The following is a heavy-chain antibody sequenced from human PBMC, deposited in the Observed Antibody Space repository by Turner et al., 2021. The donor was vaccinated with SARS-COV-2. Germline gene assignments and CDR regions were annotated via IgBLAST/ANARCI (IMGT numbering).Heavy chain of an antibody. D-gene: IGHD3-10*01. CDR2: ISAYNGYT. CDR3: AGAYGSGSYGHYYGMDV. Sequence: QVQLVQSGAEVKKPGASLKVSCKASGYTFTSYGISWVRQAPGQGLEWMGWISAYNGYTNYAQKLQGRVTMTTDTSTSTAYMELRSLRSDDTAVYYCAGAYGSGSYGHYYGMDVWGQGTTVTVSS. J-gene: IGHJ6*02. V-gene: IGHV1-18*01. CDR1: GYTFTSYG.